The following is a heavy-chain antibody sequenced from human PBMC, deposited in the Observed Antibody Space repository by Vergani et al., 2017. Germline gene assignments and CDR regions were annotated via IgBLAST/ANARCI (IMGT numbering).Heavy chain of an antibody. J-gene: IGHJ6*03. CDR2: IDPGDSDT. CDR1: GYSFTSYW. V-gene: IGHV5-51*01. CDR3: ARATYYYGSGSYLVVGYYYYYYMDV. Sequence: EVQLVQSGAEVKKPGESLKISCKGSGYSFTSYWIGWVRQMPGKGLEWMGIIDPGDSDTRYSPSFQGQVTISAEKSISTADLQCSSLKASDTAMYYCARATYYYGSGSYLVVGYYYYYYMDVWGKGTTVTVSS. D-gene: IGHD3-10*01.